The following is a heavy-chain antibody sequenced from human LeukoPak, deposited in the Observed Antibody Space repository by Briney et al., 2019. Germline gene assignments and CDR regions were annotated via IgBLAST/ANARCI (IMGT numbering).Heavy chain of an antibody. J-gene: IGHJ4*02. CDR3: ARDLYRIVVVPHYFDY. V-gene: IGHV3-49*04. CDR2: IRSKAYGGTT. CDR1: GFTFGDYG. D-gene: IGHD3-22*01. Sequence: GGSLRLSCTASGFTFGDYGMSWVRQAPGKGLEWVGFIRSKAYGGTTEYAASVKGRFTISRDNAKKSLYLQMNSLRAEDTAVYYCARDLYRIVVVPHYFDYWGQGTLVTVSS.